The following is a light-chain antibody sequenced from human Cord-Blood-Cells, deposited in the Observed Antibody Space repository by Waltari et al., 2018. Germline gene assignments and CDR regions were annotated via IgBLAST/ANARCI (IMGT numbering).Light chain of an antibody. V-gene: IGLV2-14*01. CDR2: DVS. J-gene: IGLJ2*01. CDR3: SSYTSSSTLV. Sequence: QSALTQPASVAGSPGQSSTISCTGTSSGVGGYNYVSWYQQHPGKAPKLMIYDVSKRPSGVSNRFSGSKSGNTASLTISGLQAEDEADYYCSSYTSSSTLVFGGGTKLTVL. CDR1: SSGVGGYNY.